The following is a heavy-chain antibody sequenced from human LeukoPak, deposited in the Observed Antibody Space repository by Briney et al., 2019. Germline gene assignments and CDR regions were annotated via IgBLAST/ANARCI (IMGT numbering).Heavy chain of an antibody. CDR2: IYPGDSDT. Sequence: GESLQISCKGSGYSFTSYWIGWVRQLPGKGLEWMGIIYPGDSDTRYSPSFQGQVTISADKSISTAYLQWSSLKASDTAMYYCARHHTTTVTTIFDYWAREPWLPSPQ. V-gene: IGHV5-51*01. D-gene: IGHD4-11*01. CDR3: ARHHTTTVTTIFDY. CDR1: GYSFTSYW. J-gene: IGHJ4*02.